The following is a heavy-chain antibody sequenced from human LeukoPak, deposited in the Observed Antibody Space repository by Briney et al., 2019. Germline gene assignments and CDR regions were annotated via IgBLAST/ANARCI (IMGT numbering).Heavy chain of an antibody. D-gene: IGHD3-16*01. J-gene: IGHJ4*02. V-gene: IGHV3-23*01. CDR1: GFTFSNYA. CDR3: ATEKGDSPDY. Sequence: GGSLRLSCTASGFTFSNYAMAWVRQAPGKGLEWVSGLSGSGGNTFYAVSVKGRFTISRDNPKNTLYLQMNSLRAEDTAVYYCATEKGDSPDYWGQGTLVTVSS. CDR2: LSGSGGNT.